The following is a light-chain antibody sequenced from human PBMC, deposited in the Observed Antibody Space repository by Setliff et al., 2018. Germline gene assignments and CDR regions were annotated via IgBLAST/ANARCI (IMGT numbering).Light chain of an antibody. CDR2: GNS. V-gene: IGLV1-40*01. J-gene: IGLJ1*01. CDR1: SSNIGAGYD. Sequence: VLTQPPSVSGAPGQRVAISCTGSSSNIGAGYDVHWYQQLPGTAPKLLIYGNSNRPSGVPDRFSGSKSGTSASLAITGLQAEDEADYYCQSYDSSLSGSDVFGTGTKVTVL. CDR3: QSYDSSLSGSDV.